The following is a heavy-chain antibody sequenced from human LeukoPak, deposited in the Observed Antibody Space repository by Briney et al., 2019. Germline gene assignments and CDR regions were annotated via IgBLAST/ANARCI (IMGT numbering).Heavy chain of an antibody. CDR3: ARRRYSYGQTEYFDY. D-gene: IGHD5-18*01. CDR2: IYPGGSGT. Sequence: GESLKISCKGSGYSFDTYWIRWVRQMPAKGLEWRGFIYPGGSGTRYSPSFQGQVSISVDKSISTAFLQWSSLEASDTAMYYCARRRYSYGQTEYFDYWGRGTMVTVSS. CDR1: GYSFDTYW. J-gene: IGHJ4*02. V-gene: IGHV5-51*01.